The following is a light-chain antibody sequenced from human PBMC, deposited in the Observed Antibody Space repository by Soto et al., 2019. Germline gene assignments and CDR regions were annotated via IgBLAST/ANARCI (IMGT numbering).Light chain of an antibody. Sequence: ETVMTQSPGTLSVSLGERATLSCRASQSVSIHLAWYQQKPGQAPRLLIYDTSTRATGIPARFSGSGSGTEFTLTISSLEPEDFAVYYCQQYAASRTFGQGTKVDIK. CDR2: DTS. CDR1: QSVSIH. J-gene: IGKJ1*01. V-gene: IGKV3-15*01. CDR3: QQYAASRT.